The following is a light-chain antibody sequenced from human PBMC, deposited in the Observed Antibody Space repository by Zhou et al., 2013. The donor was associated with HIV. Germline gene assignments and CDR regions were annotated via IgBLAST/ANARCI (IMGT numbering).Light chain of an antibody. J-gene: IGKJ5*01. CDR3: QQSHSSPPT. V-gene: IGKV1-39*01. CDR1: QSISSY. CDR2: GSS. Sequence: DIQMTQSPSSLSASVGDRVTITCRASQSISSYLNWYQHKPGKAPKLLIYGSSSLQSGVPSRFSGSGSGTEFTLSISSLQPEDFATYYCQQSHSSPPTFGQGTRLEI.